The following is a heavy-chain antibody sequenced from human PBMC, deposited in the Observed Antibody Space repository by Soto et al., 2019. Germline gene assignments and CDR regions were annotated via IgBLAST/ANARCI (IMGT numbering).Heavy chain of an antibody. J-gene: IGHJ4*02. CDR1: GGSSSSRDYC. Sequence: SETLCLTCTVAGGSSSSRDYCWSLIRQPPGKGLEWIGYIYYSGSTYYNPSLKSRVTISVDTSKNQFSLKLSSVTAADTAVYYCATGFSGAVDYWGQGTLVTVSS. CDR2: IYYSGST. CDR3: ATGFSGAVDY. D-gene: IGHD3-3*01. V-gene: IGHV4-30-4*01.